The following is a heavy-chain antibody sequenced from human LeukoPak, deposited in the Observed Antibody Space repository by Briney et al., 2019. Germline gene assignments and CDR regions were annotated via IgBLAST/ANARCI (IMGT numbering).Heavy chain of an antibody. Sequence: GGSLRLFCAASGFTFSSYAMHWVRQAPGKGLEYVSAISSNGGSTYYANSVKGRFTISRDNSKNTLYLQMNSLRAEDTAVYYCAKDRPPYYYDSSGYFRSLDYWGQGTLVTVSS. V-gene: IGHV3-64*01. CDR2: ISSNGGST. CDR1: GFTFSSYA. CDR3: AKDRPPYYYDSSGYFRSLDY. J-gene: IGHJ4*02. D-gene: IGHD3-22*01.